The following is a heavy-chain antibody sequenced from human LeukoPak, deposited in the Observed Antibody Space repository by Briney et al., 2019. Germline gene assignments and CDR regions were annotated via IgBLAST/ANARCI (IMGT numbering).Heavy chain of an antibody. CDR1: GFTFSSYG. V-gene: IGHV3-30*03. Sequence: GGSLRLSCAASGFTFSSYGMHWVRQAPGKGLEWVAVISYDGSNKYYADSVKGRFTISRDNSKNTLYLQMNSLRAEDTAVYYCARGEGYSSSSDWFDPWGQGTLVTVSS. CDR2: ISYDGSNK. J-gene: IGHJ5*02. CDR3: ARGEGYSSSSDWFDP. D-gene: IGHD6-6*01.